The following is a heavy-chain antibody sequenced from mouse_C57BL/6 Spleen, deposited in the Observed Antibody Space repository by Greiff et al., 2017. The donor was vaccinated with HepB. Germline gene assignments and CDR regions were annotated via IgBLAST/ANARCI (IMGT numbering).Heavy chain of an antibody. CDR1: GYTFTSYW. D-gene: IGHD1-1*01. CDR2: IDPSDSYT. CDR3: ARFFYYGSSYAMDY. Sequence: VQLQQPGAELVMPGASVKLSCKASGYTFTSYWMHWVKQRPGQGLEWIGEIDPSDSYTNYNQKFKGKSTLTVDKSSSTAYMQLSSLTSEDSAVYYCARFFYYGSSYAMDYWGQGTSVTVSS. V-gene: IGHV1-69*01. J-gene: IGHJ4*01.